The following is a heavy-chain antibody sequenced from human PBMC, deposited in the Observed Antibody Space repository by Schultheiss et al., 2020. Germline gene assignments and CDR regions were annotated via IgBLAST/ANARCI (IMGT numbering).Heavy chain of an antibody. CDR3: ARVPIDRQYDY. J-gene: IGHJ4*02. Sequence: KISCKASGYSFSDYYLNWVRQVPGQGLEWMGWFDPKSGDKDYAQKFRGRVTMTRDTSISTAYMELVRLTSDDTAVYYCARVPIDRQYDYWGQGSLVTVSS. V-gene: IGHV1-2*02. D-gene: IGHD3-22*01. CDR1: GYSFSDYY. CDR2: FDPKSGDK.